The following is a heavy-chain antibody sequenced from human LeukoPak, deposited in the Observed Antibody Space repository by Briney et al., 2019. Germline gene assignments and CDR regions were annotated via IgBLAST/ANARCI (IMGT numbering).Heavy chain of an antibody. CDR3: ARGHVAGTDRHWDY. CDR1: DFTFSSHW. D-gene: IGHD6-19*01. Sequence: GGSLRLSCATSDFTFSSHWSHWVRRAPGRGLVWVSRIIWYGRRISYADCVKGRFTISRDNAKNTMYLQMNSLRAEDTAVYYCARGHVAGTDRHWDYWGQGALVTVSS. V-gene: IGHV3-74*01. CDR2: IIWYGRRI. J-gene: IGHJ4*02.